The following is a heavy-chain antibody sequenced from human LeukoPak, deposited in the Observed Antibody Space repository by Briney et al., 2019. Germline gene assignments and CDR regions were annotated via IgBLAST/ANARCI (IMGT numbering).Heavy chain of an antibody. D-gene: IGHD3-10*01. CDR2: INSDGSHT. CDR1: GFTFSDYW. Sequence: PGGSLRLSCAASGFTFSDYWMHWVREAPGKGLVWVSRINSDGSHTDYADSVKGRFSLSRDNAKNTLYLQVNSLRDEDTAVYYCARDSGGSDYWGQGTLVTVSS. J-gene: IGHJ4*02. V-gene: IGHV3-74*01. CDR3: ARDSGGSDY.